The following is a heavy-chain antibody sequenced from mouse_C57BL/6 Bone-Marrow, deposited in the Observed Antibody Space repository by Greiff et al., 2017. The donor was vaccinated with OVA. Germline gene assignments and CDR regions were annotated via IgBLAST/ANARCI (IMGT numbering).Heavy chain of an antibody. J-gene: IGHJ2*01. CDR1: GFTFTNYY. CDR2: IRNKPNGSTT. Sequence: EVKLLESGGGLVQPGDSLSLSCAASGFTFTNYYMRWVRQPPGKALEWLAFIRNKPNGSTTEYSASVKGRFTISRDKSPSILYLQMNALRAEDSATYYCARYKGRVAVDYFDYWGRGTALTVSS. CDR3: ARYKGRVAVDYFDY. V-gene: IGHV7-3*01. D-gene: IGHD1-1*01.